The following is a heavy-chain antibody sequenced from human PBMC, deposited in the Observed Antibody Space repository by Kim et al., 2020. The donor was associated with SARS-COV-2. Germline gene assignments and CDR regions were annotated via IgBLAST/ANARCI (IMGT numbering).Heavy chain of an antibody. CDR3: ARDEPLTFSSSWYGTDY. D-gene: IGHD6-13*01. CDR2: IKQDGSEK. CDR1: GFTFSSYW. V-gene: IGHV3-7*01. Sequence: GGSLRLSCAASGFTFSSYWMSWVRQAPGKGLEWVANIKQDGSEKYYVDSVKGRFTISRDNAKNSLYLQKNSLRAEDTAVYYCARDEPLTFSSSWYGTDYWGQGTLVTVSS. J-gene: IGHJ4*02.